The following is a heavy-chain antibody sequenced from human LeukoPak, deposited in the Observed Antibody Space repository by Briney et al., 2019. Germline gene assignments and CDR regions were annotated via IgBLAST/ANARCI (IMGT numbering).Heavy chain of an antibody. Sequence: PSETLSLTCTVSGGXISSFYWSWIRQPPGKGLEWIGYIYYSGSTNYNPSLKSRVTISVDTSKNQFSLKLSSVTAADTAVYYCARHGTSGTNLNWFDPWGQGTLVTVSS. J-gene: IGHJ5*02. V-gene: IGHV4-59*01. D-gene: IGHD1-1*01. CDR2: IYYSGST. CDR1: GGXISSFY. CDR3: ARHGTSGTNLNWFDP.